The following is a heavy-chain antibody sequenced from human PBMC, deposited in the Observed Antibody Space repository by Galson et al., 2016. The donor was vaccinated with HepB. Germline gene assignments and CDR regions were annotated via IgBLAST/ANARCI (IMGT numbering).Heavy chain of an antibody. CDR1: GGTFSSYT. CDR2: IIPLLDKG. J-gene: IGHJ1*01. V-gene: IGHV1-69*08. Sequence: SVKVSCKASGGTFSSYTISWVRLAPGQGLEWMGRIIPLLDKGKYAQKFESRVTMTRDTSTSTVYMELNSLRSEDTAVYYCVREILGVVYWGQGSLVTVSS. D-gene: IGHD3-3*01. CDR3: VREILGVVY.